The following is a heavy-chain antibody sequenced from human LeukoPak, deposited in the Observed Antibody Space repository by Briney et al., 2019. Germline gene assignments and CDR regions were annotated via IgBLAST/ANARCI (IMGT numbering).Heavy chain of an antibody. Sequence: PGGSLRLSCAASGFTVSTNYMTWVRQAPGKGLEWVSGLFSGGSTYYADSVKGRFTISRDNSKNTLYLQMNSLRAEDTAVYYCAKESPGFDYWGQGTLVTVSS. CDR3: AKESPGFDY. V-gene: IGHV3-53*01. CDR2: LFSGGST. J-gene: IGHJ4*02. CDR1: GFTVSTNY.